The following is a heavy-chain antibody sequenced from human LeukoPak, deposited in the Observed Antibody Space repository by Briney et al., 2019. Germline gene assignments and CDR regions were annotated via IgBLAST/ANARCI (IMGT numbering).Heavy chain of an antibody. CDR2: ISWRSSDI. J-gene: IGHJ4*02. D-gene: IGHD5-24*01. V-gene: IGHV3-21*01. CDR3: ARVRSEATILHYFDY. Sequence: PGGSLRLSCVASGFTLSSYNMKWVRQAPGKRLEWVSSISWRSSDIEYADSVKGRFTISRDIDKKSLYLQMNSLRAEDTAVYYCARVRSEATILHYFDYWGQGTLVTVSS. CDR1: GFTLSSYN.